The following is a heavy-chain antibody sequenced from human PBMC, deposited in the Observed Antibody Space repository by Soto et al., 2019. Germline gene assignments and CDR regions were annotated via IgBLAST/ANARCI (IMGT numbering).Heavy chain of an antibody. CDR3: ARGPRKQLWVGYFYY. CDR1: GYTFSDYY. V-gene: IGHV1-2*02. D-gene: IGHD5-18*01. Sequence: ASVKVSCKASGYTFSDYYIHWVRQAPGQGLEWMGWINPNTNTDVINYAERFQGRVTMTSDTSVTTAYMELSGLKSDDTAVYYCARGPRKQLWVGYFYYWGQGTLVTVSS. CDR2: INPNTNTDVI. J-gene: IGHJ4*02.